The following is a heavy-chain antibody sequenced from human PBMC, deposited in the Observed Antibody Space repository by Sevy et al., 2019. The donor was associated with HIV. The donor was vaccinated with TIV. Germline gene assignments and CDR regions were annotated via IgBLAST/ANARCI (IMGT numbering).Heavy chain of an antibody. CDR1: GGSITRYY. D-gene: IGHD6-6*01. Sequence: SETLSLTYNVSGGSITRYYWNWIRQTPGKGLEWIAFVYYTGKTNYNPSLKSRATVSLDTSKSQFSLKLSSVTAADTAVYYCARGGAGRQFDYYYYMDVWGKGTTVTVSS. CDR3: ARGGAGRQFDYYYYMDV. V-gene: IGHV4-59*01. J-gene: IGHJ6*03. CDR2: VYYTGKT.